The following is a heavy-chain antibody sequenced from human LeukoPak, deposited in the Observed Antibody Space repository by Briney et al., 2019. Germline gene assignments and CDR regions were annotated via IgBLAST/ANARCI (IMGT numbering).Heavy chain of an antibody. CDR1: GFSVSSNY. D-gene: IGHD3-10*02. Sequence: GGSLRLSCAASGFSVSSNYMSWVRQAPGKGLEWVSSITRSNYIYYADSVKGRFTISRDNAKNSLYLQMNSLRAEDTAVYYCAELGITMIGGVWGKGTTVTISP. CDR3: AELGITMIGGV. V-gene: IGHV3-69-1*02. J-gene: IGHJ6*04. CDR2: ITRSNYI.